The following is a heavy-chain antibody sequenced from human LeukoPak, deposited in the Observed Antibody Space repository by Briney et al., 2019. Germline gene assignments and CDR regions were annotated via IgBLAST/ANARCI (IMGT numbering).Heavy chain of an antibody. D-gene: IGHD7-27*01. CDR2: INDRGGST. J-gene: IGHJ4*02. CDR1: GFTFSSYA. Sequence: PGGSLRLSCAASGFTFSSYAMSWVRQAPGKGLDWVSAINDRGGSTYYADSVKGRFTISRDNSKNTLYLQMNSLRADDTAVYYCAKDGGLWVSAHWGDSWGRGTLVTVSS. CDR3: AKDGGLWVSAHWGDS. V-gene: IGHV3-23*01.